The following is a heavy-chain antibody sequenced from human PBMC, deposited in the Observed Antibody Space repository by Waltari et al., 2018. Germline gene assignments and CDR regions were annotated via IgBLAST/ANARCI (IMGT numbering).Heavy chain of an antibody. CDR3: AREVDAFDV. CDR2: SNGPGSTT. J-gene: IGHJ3*01. V-gene: IGHV3-74*01. CDR1: GNTLGNYY. Sequence: EVQLLESGGGLVQPGGSLRLSCAASGNTLGNYYMHWVRQAPGKGLVWVSHSNGPGSTTRYADSVKGRFTISRDNAKKMLYLQMNSLRAEDTAVYFCAREVDAFDVWGQGTMVTVSS.